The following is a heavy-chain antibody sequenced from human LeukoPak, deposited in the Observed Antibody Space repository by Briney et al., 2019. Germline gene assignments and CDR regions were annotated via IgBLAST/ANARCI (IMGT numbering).Heavy chain of an antibody. CDR1: EFIFSGYT. CDR3: AREGRRDGYKYYFDY. D-gene: IGHD5-24*01. V-gene: IGHV3-23*01. CDR2: ISGSGGST. J-gene: IGHJ4*02. Sequence: GGSLRLSCAASEFIFSGYTMGWVRQAPGKGLEWVSIISGSGGSTYYADSVKGRFTISRDNAKNTLYLQMTSLRAEDTAVYYCAREGRRDGYKYYFDYWGQGTLVTVSS.